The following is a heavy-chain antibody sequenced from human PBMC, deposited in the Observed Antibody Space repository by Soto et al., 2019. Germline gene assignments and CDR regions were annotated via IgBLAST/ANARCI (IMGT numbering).Heavy chain of an antibody. CDR3: ARTYDGSGPNSGGYDFDI. D-gene: IGHD3-22*01. V-gene: IGHV4-59*01. Sequence: QVQLQESGPGLVKPSETLSLTCSVSGASISAYYWSWIRQPPGKGLVWIAYIYYSGSTSYNPSLKSRVSISLDTSKNQFSLKLSSVTAADTAVYFCARTYDGSGPNSGGYDFDIWGPGTMATVSS. CDR1: GASISAYY. CDR2: IYYSGST. J-gene: IGHJ3*02.